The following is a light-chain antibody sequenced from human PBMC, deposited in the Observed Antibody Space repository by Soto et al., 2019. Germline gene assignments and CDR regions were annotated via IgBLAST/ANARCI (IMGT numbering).Light chain of an antibody. CDR2: DVT. CDR1: SRDVGGYNC. Sequence: QSALGQPRSVSGSPGHSFAISCTGTSRDVGGYNCVSWYQQHPGKAPKLMIYDVTKRPSGVPDRFSASKSGNTASLTISGLQADDEADSYCCSYAGRYSYVFGTGTKVTVL. J-gene: IGLJ1*01. CDR3: CSYAGRYSYV. V-gene: IGLV2-11*01.